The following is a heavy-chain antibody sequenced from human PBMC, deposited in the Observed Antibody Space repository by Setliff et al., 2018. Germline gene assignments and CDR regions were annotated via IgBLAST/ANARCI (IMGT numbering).Heavy chain of an antibody. Sequence: SETLSLTCAVSGYSISSGSYYWSWIRQPAGKGLEWVGRLHTSGSTNYNPSLKSRVTISVDTSTNQFYLKVNSVTAADTAVYFCARDNTRVGATDYWGQGTLVTVSS. D-gene: IGHD1-26*01. J-gene: IGHJ4*02. V-gene: IGHV4-61*02. CDR3: ARDNTRVGATDY. CDR2: LHTSGST. CDR1: GYSISSGSYY.